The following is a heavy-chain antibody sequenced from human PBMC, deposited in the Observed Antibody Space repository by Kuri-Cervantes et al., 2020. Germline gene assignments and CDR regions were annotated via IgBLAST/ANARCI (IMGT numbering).Heavy chain of an antibody. Sequence: SETLSFTCTVSGGSISSYYWSWIRQPPGKGLEWIGYIYYSGSTNYNPSLKSRVTISVDTSKNQFSLKLSSVTAADTAVYYCARGTDYDILTGYFLPYFDYWGQGTLVTVSS. CDR3: ARGTDYDILTGYFLPYFDY. D-gene: IGHD3-9*01. CDR1: GGSISSYY. J-gene: IGHJ4*02. V-gene: IGHV4-59*01. CDR2: IYYSGST.